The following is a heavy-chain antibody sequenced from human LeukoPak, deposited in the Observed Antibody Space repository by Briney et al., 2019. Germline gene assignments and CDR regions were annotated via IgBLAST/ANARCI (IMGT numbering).Heavy chain of an antibody. J-gene: IGHJ6*02. D-gene: IGHD3-10*01. CDR3: ARPNITMVRGVITKNPYYYGMDV. CDR1: GGSISSYY. CDR2: IYYSGST. V-gene: IGHV4-59*08. Sequence: SETLSLTCTVSGGSISSYYWSWIRQPPGKGLEWIGYIYYSGSTNYNPSLKSRVTISVDTSKNQFSLKLSSVTAADTAVYYCARPNITMVRGVITKNPYYYGMDVWGQGTTVTVSS.